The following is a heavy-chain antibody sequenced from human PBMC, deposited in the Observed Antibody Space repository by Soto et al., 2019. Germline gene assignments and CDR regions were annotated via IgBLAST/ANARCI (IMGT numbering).Heavy chain of an antibody. CDR3: AYPWCGGDCYSYYYYYGMDV. V-gene: IGHV3-74*01. Sequence: GGSLRLSCAASGFTFSSYWMHWVRQAPGKGLVWVSRINSDGSSTSYADSVKGRFTISRDNAKNTLYLQMNSLRAEDTAVYYCAYPWCGGDCYSYYYYYGMDVWGQGTTVTVSS. D-gene: IGHD2-21*02. CDR2: INSDGSST. CDR1: GFTFSSYW. J-gene: IGHJ6*02.